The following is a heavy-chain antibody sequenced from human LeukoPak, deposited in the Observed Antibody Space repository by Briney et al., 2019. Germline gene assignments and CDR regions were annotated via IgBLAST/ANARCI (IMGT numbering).Heavy chain of an antibody. CDR3: ARDSTYCYASGSSGPHYFDS. J-gene: IGHJ4*02. V-gene: IGHV3-30*01. D-gene: IGHD3-10*01. Sequence: GGSLRLSCAASGFTFSSYAMHWVRQAPGKGLEWLAVISYDGSYKYYVDSVKGRFTISRDNSKNTLYLQMNSLRVEDTAVYYCARDSTYCYASGSSGPHYFDSWGQGTLVTVSS. CDR2: ISYDGSYK. CDR1: GFTFSSYA.